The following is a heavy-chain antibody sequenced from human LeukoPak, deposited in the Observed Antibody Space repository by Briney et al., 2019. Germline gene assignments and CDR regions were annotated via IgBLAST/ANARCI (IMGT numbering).Heavy chain of an antibody. Sequence: GGSLRLSCAASGFTFSSYSMNWVRQAPGKGLEWVSYISSSSSTIYYADSVKGRFTISRDNAKNSLYLQMNSLRAEDTAVYYCARDHHAIAVAGTGIYYYYGMDVWGQGTTVTVSS. CDR1: GFTFSSYS. J-gene: IGHJ6*02. CDR3: ARDHHAIAVAGTGIYYYYGMDV. CDR2: ISSSSSTI. V-gene: IGHV3-48*01. D-gene: IGHD6-19*01.